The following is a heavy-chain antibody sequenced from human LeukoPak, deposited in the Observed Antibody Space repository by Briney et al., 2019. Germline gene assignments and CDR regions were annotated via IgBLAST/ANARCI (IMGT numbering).Heavy chain of an antibody. CDR1: GYTFTGYY. V-gene: IGHV1-2*02. D-gene: IGHD3-16*01. J-gene: IGHJ5*02. Sequence: PQASVKVSCKASGYTFTGYYMHWVRQAPGQGLEWMGWINPNSGGTNYAQKFQGRVTMTRDTSISTAYMELSRLRSDDTAVYYCARVPPEGDGGVTSDLYNWFDPWGQGTLVTVSS. CDR2: INPNSGGT. CDR3: ARVPPEGDGGVTSDLYNWFDP.